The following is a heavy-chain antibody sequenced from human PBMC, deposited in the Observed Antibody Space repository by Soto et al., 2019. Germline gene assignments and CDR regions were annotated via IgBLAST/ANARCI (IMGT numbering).Heavy chain of an antibody. CDR3: ARDRALIFWFGESSWFDP. CDR2: INPSGGNT. Sequence: ASVKVSCKASGYTFTSYYMHWVRQAPGQGLEWMGIINPSGGNTSYAQKFQGRVTMTRDTSTSTVYMELSSLRSEDTAVYYCARDRALIFWFGESSWFDPWGQGTLVTVSS. J-gene: IGHJ5*02. V-gene: IGHV1-46*01. D-gene: IGHD3-10*01. CDR1: GYTFTSYY.